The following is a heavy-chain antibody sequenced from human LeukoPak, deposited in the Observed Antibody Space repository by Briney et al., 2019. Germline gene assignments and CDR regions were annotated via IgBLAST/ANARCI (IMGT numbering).Heavy chain of an antibody. V-gene: IGHV3-74*01. J-gene: IGHJ5*02. CDR1: GNYW. D-gene: IGHD6-19*01. Sequence: GGSLRLSCAASGNYWMHWVRQVPGKGLVWVSHINSDGSWTSYADSVKGRFTISRDNAKNSLSLQMNSLRAEDTAVYYCAREMAMAVAGISWFDPWGQGTLVTVSS. CDR3: AREMAMAVAGISWFDP. CDR2: INSDGSWT.